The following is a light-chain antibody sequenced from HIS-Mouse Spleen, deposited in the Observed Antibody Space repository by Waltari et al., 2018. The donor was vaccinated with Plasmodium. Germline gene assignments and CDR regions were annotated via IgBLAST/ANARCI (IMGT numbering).Light chain of an antibody. CDR1: ALPKQY. Sequence: SYELPQPPSVSVSPGQTARITCSGDALPKQYPYWYQQKPGQAPVLVIYKDSERPSGIPERFSGSSSGTTVTLTISGVQAEDEADYYCQSADSSGTPNWVFGGGTKLTVL. J-gene: IGLJ3*02. CDR3: QSADSSGTPNWV. CDR2: KDS. V-gene: IGLV3-25*03.